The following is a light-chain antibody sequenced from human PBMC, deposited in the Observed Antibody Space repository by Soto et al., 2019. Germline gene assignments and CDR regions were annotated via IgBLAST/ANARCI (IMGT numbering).Light chain of an antibody. J-gene: IGKJ1*01. CDR2: GAS. Sequence: EIVLTQSPGTLSLSPGERATLSCRASQSVSNNYLAWYQQKPGQAPRLLIYGASNRATGIPARFSGSGSGTDFTLTISRLEPEDSAVYYCQQYGSSPPGTFGQGTKVDI. CDR3: QQYGSSPPGT. V-gene: IGKV3-20*01. CDR1: QSVSNNY.